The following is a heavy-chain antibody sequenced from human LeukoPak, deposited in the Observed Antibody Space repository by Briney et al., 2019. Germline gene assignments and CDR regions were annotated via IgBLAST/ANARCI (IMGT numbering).Heavy chain of an antibody. CDR3: AREGRDCSGGSCYSGNWFDP. CDR1: GYTFTSYG. D-gene: IGHD2-15*01. CDR2: TSAYNGNT. V-gene: IGHV1-18*01. J-gene: IGHJ5*02. Sequence: GASVKVSCKASGYTFTSYGISWVRQAPGQGLEWMGWTSAYNGNTNYAQKLQGRVTMTTDTSTSTAYMELRSLRSDDTAVYYCAREGRDCSGGSCYSGNWFDPWGQGTLVTVSS.